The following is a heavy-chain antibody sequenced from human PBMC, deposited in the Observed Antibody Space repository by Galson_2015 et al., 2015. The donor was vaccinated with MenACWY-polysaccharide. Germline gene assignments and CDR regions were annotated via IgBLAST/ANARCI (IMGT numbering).Heavy chain of an antibody. Sequence: SVKVSCKASGYTFTSYGITWGRQAPGQGLEWMGWIGAYNGKTNYAQKLQGRVTMTTDTSTSTAYMELRSLRSDDTAVYYCARENVLLWSTRWFDPWGQGTLVTVSS. D-gene: IGHD3-10*01. CDR1: GYTFTSYG. V-gene: IGHV1-18*01. J-gene: IGHJ5*02. CDR2: IGAYNGKT. CDR3: ARENVLLWSTRWFDP.